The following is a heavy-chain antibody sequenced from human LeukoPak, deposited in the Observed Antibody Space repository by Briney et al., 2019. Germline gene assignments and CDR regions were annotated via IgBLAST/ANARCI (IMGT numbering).Heavy chain of an antibody. D-gene: IGHD2-15*01. CDR3: ARALGYCSSGNCYSTGTHDVFDI. CDR1: GFIFSTYG. Sequence: PGGSLRLSCAASGFIFSTYGIHWVRQAPGKGLEWVAXXXXXXXXXYYIGSVKGRLTVSRDNSRNTAYLQMDSLRAEDTAVYYCARALGYCSSGNCYSTGTHDVFDIWGQGTMVIVSS. V-gene: IGHV3-33*01. J-gene: IGHJ3*02. CDR2: XXXXXXXX.